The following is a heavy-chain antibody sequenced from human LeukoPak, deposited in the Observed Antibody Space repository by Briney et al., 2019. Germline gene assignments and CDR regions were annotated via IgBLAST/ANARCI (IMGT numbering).Heavy chain of an antibody. CDR2: MSYDGSDK. Sequence: PGRSLRLSCAASGFTFSTYAMHWVRQAPGKGLEWVAVMSYDGSDKYYADSVKGRFTISRDNSKNTLYLQMNSLGAADTAVYYCAKDRAGYSGARGFDCWGQGTLVTVSS. CDR1: GFTFSTYA. CDR3: AKDRAGYSGARGFDC. D-gene: IGHD5-12*01. V-gene: IGHV3-30*07. J-gene: IGHJ4*02.